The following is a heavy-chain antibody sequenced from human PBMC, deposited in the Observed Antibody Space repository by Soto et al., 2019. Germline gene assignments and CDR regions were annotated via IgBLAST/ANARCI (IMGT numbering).Heavy chain of an antibody. CDR1: GYTFSNYG. J-gene: IGHJ4*02. CDR2: VSAYNRNT. CDR3: ARERRWEPLLY. D-gene: IGHD1-26*01. V-gene: IGHV1-18*01. Sequence: QVQLVQSGPEVKKPGASVKVSCKGSGYTFSNYGVTWVRQAPGQGLERLGWVSAYNRNTDYAQKFEDRATMTIDTSTNTAYFELRGLTPYDTAVYYCARERRWEPLLYWCPGTL.